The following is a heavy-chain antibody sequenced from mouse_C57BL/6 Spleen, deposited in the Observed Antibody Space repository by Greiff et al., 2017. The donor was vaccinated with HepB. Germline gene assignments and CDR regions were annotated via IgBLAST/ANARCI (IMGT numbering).Heavy chain of an antibody. V-gene: IGHV1-36*01. Sequence: EVKLQQSGPVLVKPGPSVKISCKASGFTFTDYYMHWVKQSHGKSLEWIGLVYPYNGGTSYNQKFKGKATLTVDTSSSTAYMELNSLTSEDSAVYYCARSGGTTVVAKYYFDYWGQGTTLTVSS. D-gene: IGHD1-1*01. CDR1: GFTFTDYY. CDR2: VYPYNGGT. J-gene: IGHJ2*01. CDR3: ARSGGTTVVAKYYFDY.